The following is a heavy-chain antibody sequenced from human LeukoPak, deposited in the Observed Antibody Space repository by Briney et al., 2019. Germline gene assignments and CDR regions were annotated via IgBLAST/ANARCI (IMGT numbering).Heavy chain of an antibody. Sequence: PGGSLRLSCAASGFTFSSYSMNWVRQAPGTGLEWVSSISSSSSYIYYADSVKGRFTISRDNAKNSLYLQMNSLRAEDTAVYYCARVVPAASYGMDVWGKGTTVTVSS. CDR3: ARVVPAASYGMDV. D-gene: IGHD2-2*01. CDR2: ISSSSSYI. J-gene: IGHJ6*04. CDR1: GFTFSSYS. V-gene: IGHV3-21*01.